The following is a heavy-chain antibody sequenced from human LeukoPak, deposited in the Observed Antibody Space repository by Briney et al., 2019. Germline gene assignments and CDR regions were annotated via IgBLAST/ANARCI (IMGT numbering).Heavy chain of an antibody. Sequence: GGSLRLSCAVSGFTFDDYAMHWVRQVPGKGLEWVAGISWNSDTRGYVDSVKGRFTISRDNAKNSLYLQMNSLRAEDMALYYCAKDKRQYSSGWYAFDIWGQGTMVTVSS. CDR3: AKDKRQYSSGWYAFDI. J-gene: IGHJ3*02. CDR1: GFTFDDYA. D-gene: IGHD6-19*01. CDR2: ISWNSDTR. V-gene: IGHV3-9*03.